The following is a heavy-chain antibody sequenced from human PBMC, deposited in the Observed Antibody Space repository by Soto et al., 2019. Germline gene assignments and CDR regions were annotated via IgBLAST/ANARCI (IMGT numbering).Heavy chain of an antibody. J-gene: IGHJ6*02. CDR1: GFPFSSYA. D-gene: IGHD2-15*01. CDR3: ARDVHGYCSGGSCYSVYYGMDV. CDR2: ISYDGSNK. Sequence: SLRLSCAASGFPFSSYAMHWVRQAPGKGLEWVAVISYDGSNKYYADSVKGRFTISRDNSKNTLYLQMNSLRAEDTAVYYCARDVHGYCSGGSCYSVYYGMDVWGQGTTVTVSS. V-gene: IGHV3-30-3*01.